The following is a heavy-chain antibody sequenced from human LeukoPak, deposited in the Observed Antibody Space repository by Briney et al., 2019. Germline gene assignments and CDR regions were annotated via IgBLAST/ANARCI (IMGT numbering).Heavy chain of an antibody. Sequence: LGTLSLTRPFSGGSLSSFFWGWVRQPPREGLGGIAYIYYSGSTDYNPSLKSRVTISLDTSKNQFSLKLSSVTAADTAVYYCARHDPIVGTPDAFDIWGQGTMVTVSS. V-gene: IGHV4-59*08. D-gene: IGHD1-26*01. CDR1: GGSLSSFF. J-gene: IGHJ3*02. CDR2: IYYSGST. CDR3: ARHDPIVGTPDAFDI.